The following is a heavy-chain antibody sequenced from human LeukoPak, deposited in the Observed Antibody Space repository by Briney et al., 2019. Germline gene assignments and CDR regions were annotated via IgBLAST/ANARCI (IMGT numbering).Heavy chain of an antibody. V-gene: IGHV3-7*01. J-gene: IGHJ4*02. CDR3: ARVLEAASFDY. D-gene: IGHD6-13*01. CDR1: GFTFSSYW. CDR2: IKQDGSEK. Sequence: GGSLRLSCAASGFTFSSYWMNWVRQAPGKGLEWVANIKQDGSEKYYVDSVKGRFTISRDNAKNSLYLQMNSLRADDTAVYYCARVLEAASFDYWGQGSPVTVSS.